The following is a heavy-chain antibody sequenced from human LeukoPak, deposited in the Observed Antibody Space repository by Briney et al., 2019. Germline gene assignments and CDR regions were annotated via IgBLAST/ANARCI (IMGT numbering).Heavy chain of an antibody. Sequence: PGGSLRLSCAASGFTFSSYAVTWVRQAPGKGLEWVSGITGSGDTTFYADSVKGRFTISRDNSKNTLYLQMNSLRVEDTAVYYCALGLVTDYWGQGTLVTVSS. D-gene: IGHD3-9*01. CDR3: ALGLVTDY. V-gene: IGHV3-23*01. CDR1: GFTFSSYA. J-gene: IGHJ4*02. CDR2: ITGSGDTT.